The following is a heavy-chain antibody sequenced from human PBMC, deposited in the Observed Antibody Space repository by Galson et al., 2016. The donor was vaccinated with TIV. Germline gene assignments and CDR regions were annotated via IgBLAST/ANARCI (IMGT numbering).Heavy chain of an antibody. CDR1: GSSFPSYW. CDR3: ARFYDYLWGNFDY. CDR2: IYPGDSDT. D-gene: IGHD3-16*01. Sequence: QSGAEVKKPGESLKISCQGSGSSFPSYWNGWVRQMPGKGLEWMGIIYPGDSDTRYSPSFQGQVTISADKSFSSAYLQWNSLKASDTAMYYCARFYDYLWGNFDYWGQGTLVTVSP. J-gene: IGHJ4*02. V-gene: IGHV5-51*03.